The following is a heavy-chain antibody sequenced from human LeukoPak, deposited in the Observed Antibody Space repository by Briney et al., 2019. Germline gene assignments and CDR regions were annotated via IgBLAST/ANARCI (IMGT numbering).Heavy chain of an antibody. J-gene: IGHJ4*02. Sequence: GGSLRLSCAASGFTFSSYAMHWVRQAPGKGLEWVAVISYDGSNKYYADSVKGRFTISRDNSKNTLYLQMNSRRAEDTAVYYCARDRDGAYYDNPLDYWGQGTLVTVSS. CDR1: GFTFSSYA. V-gene: IGHV3-30-3*01. D-gene: IGHD3-22*01. CDR3: ARDRDGAYYDNPLDY. CDR2: ISYDGSNK.